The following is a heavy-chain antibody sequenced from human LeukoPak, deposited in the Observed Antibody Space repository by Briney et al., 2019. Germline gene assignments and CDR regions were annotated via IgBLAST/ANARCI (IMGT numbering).Heavy chain of an antibody. CDR2: ISSSSSYI. CDR1: GFTFSSYS. Sequence: GGSLRLSCAASGFTFSSYSKNWVRQAPGKGLEWVSSISSSSSYIYYADSVKGRFTISRDNAKNSLYLQMNSLRAEDTAVYYCARFNGDAFDYWGQGTLVTVSS. CDR3: ARFNGDAFDY. D-gene: IGHD4-17*01. V-gene: IGHV3-21*01. J-gene: IGHJ4*02.